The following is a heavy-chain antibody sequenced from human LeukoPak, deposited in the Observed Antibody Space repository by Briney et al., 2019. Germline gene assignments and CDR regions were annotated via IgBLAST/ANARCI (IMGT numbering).Heavy chain of an antibody. CDR2: ISAYNGNT. D-gene: IGHD6-6*01. V-gene: IGHV1-18*01. Sequence: ASVKVSCKASGYTFTSYGISWVRQAPGQGLEWMGRISAYNGNTNYAQKLQGRVTMTTDTSTSTAHMELRSLRSDDTAVYYCAHSSSSLTLDYYYMDVWGKGTTVTVSS. J-gene: IGHJ6*03. CDR1: GYTFTSYG. CDR3: AHSSSSLTLDYYYMDV.